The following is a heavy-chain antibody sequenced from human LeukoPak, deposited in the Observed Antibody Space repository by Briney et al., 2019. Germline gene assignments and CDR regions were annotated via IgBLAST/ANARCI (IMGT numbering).Heavy chain of an antibody. J-gene: IGHJ4*02. Sequence: GGSLRLSCAASGFTFSSYWMHWVRQAPGKGPVWVARTNRDGSSTAYADSVKGRFTISKDNAKNTLYLLMNSLRAEDTAVYYCARDSVKWYIFDYWGQGTLVTVSS. CDR3: ARDSVKWYIFDY. V-gene: IGHV3-74*01. CDR1: GFTFSSYW. CDR2: TNRDGSST. D-gene: IGHD1-1*01.